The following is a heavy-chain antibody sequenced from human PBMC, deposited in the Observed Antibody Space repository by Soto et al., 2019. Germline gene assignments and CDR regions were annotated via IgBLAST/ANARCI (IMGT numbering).Heavy chain of an antibody. D-gene: IGHD6-6*01. V-gene: IGHV1-46*01. J-gene: IGHJ6*02. CDR3: AREVGLAARDYYYYGMDV. Sequence: ASVKVSCKASGYTFTSYYMHWVRQAPGQGLEWMGIINPSGGSTSYAQKFQGRVTMTRDTSTSTVYMELSSLRSEDTAVYYCAREVGLAARDYYYYGMDVWGQGTTVTVSS. CDR2: INPSGGST. CDR1: GYTFTSYY.